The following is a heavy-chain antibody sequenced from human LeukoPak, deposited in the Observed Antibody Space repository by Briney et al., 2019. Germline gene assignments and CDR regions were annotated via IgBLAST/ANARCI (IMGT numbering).Heavy chain of an antibody. V-gene: IGHV3-23*01. CDR2: ISGSGVST. J-gene: IGHJ4*02. CDR3: AKDNPTAYSSSSRGGY. D-gene: IGHD6-6*01. CDR1: GFTFSSYA. Sequence: GGSLRLSCAASGFTFSSYAMSWVRQAPGKGLEWVSAISGSGVSTYYADSVKGRFTISRDNYKNTLYLQMNRLRPEDTAVYYCAKDNPTAYSSSSRGGYWGQGTLVTVSS.